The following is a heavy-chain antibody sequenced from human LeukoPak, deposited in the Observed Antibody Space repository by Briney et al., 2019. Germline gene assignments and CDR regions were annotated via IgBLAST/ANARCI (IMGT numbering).Heavy chain of an antibody. J-gene: IGHJ3*01. D-gene: IGHD3-22*01. CDR2: INHSGST. Sequence: SETLSLTCAVYGGSFRDYYWSWIRQPPGKGLEWIGEINHSGSTNYNPSLKSRVTISLDTSKNQFSLKLTSVTAADTAVYYCARAPYLSSGSWGQGILVAVSS. CDR3: ARAPYLSSGS. V-gene: IGHV4-34*01. CDR1: GGSFRDYY.